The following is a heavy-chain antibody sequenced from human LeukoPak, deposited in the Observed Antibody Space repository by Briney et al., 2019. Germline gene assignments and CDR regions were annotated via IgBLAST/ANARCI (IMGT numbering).Heavy chain of an antibody. Sequence: GGSLRLSCAASGFTFSSYAMSWVRQAPGKGLEWVANIKQDGSEKYYVDSVKGRFTISRDNAKNSLYLQMNSLRAEDTAVYYCARDPDYDSSGYYYDVMGVYWGQGTLVTVSS. CDR3: ARDPDYDSSGYYYDVMGVY. V-gene: IGHV3-7*01. CDR1: GFTFSSYA. D-gene: IGHD3-22*01. J-gene: IGHJ4*02. CDR2: IKQDGSEK.